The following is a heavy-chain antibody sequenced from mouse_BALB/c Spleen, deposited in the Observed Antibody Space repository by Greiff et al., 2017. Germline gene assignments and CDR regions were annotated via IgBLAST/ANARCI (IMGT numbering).Heavy chain of an antibody. Sequence: EVKLMESGGGLVQPGGSRKLSCAASGFTFSSFGMHWVRQAPEKGLEWVAYISSGSSTIYYADTVKGRFTISRDNPKNTLFLQMTSLRSEDTAMYYCTTATPYYAMDYWGQGTSVTVSS. CDR1: GFTFSSFG. V-gene: IGHV5-17*02. CDR2: ISSGSSTI. CDR3: TTATPYYAMDY. J-gene: IGHJ4*01. D-gene: IGHD1-2*01.